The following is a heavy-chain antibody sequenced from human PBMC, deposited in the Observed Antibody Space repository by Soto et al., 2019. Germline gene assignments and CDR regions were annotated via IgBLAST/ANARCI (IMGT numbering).Heavy chain of an antibody. CDR3: ARDLLRFLEWNPYYYYGMDV. V-gene: IGHV3-21*01. D-gene: IGHD3-3*01. Sequence: GGSLRLSCAASGFTFSSYSMNGVRQAPGQGLEWVSYISSSSSYIYYADSVKGRFTISRDNAKNSLYLQMNSLRAEDTAVYYCARDLLRFLEWNPYYYYGMDVWGQGTTVTV. CDR2: ISSSSSYI. J-gene: IGHJ6*02. CDR1: GFTFSSYS.